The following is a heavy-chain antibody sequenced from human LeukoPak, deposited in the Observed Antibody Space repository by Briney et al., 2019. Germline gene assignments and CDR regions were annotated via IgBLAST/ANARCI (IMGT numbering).Heavy chain of an antibody. V-gene: IGHV3-53*01. Sequence: GGSLRLSCAVSGFSFRTYWMDWVRQAPGKGLEWVSIIYSGGNTYYADSVKGRFTISRDNSKNTLYLQMNRLRPEDTAVYYCARGTVTAPDYWGQGTLVTVSS. CDR1: GFSFRTYW. CDR2: IYSGGNT. J-gene: IGHJ4*02. CDR3: ARGTVTAPDY. D-gene: IGHD2-21*02.